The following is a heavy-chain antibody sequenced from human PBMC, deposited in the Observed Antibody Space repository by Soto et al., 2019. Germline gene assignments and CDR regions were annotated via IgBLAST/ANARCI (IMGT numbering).Heavy chain of an antibody. D-gene: IGHD5-18*01. V-gene: IGHV3-7*01. CDR1: GFTFSSYW. J-gene: IGHJ6*02. CDR3: ARDLVDTAMPQEYYYGMDV. Sequence: PGGSLRLSCAASGFTFSSYWMSWVRQAPGKGLEWVANIKQDGSEKYYVDSVKGRFTISRDNAKNSLYLQMNSLRAEDTAVYYCARDLVDTAMPQEYYYGMDVWGQGTTVTVSS. CDR2: IKQDGSEK.